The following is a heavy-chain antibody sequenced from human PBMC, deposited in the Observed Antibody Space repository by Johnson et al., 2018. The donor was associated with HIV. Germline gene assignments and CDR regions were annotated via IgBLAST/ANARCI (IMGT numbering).Heavy chain of an antibody. Sequence: QVQLVESGGGVVQPGRSLRLSCAASGFTFSSYGMHWVRQAPGKGLEWVAVIWYDGSNKHYVDSVKGRFTISRDNSKNTLYLQMNSLRAEDTAVYYCAVGLNTDAFDIWGQGAMVTVTS. D-gene: IGHD3/OR15-3a*01. CDR3: AVGLNTDAFDI. CDR2: IWYDGSNK. J-gene: IGHJ3*02. CDR1: GFTFSSYG. V-gene: IGHV3-33*01.